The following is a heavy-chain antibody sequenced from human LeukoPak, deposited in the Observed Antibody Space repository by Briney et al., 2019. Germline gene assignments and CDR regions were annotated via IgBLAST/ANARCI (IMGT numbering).Heavy chain of an antibody. V-gene: IGHV1-69*13. CDR1: GGTFSSYA. Sequence: ASVKVSCKASGGTFSSYAISSVRQAPGQALEWMGGIITIVGTANYAQKFQGRVTITADESTSTAYMELSSLRSEDTAVYYCARPPGGYCSSTSCYAIPYYYYGMDVWGQGTTVTVSS. J-gene: IGHJ6*02. D-gene: IGHD2-2*01. CDR2: IITIVGTA. CDR3: ARPPGGYCSSTSCYAIPYYYYGMDV.